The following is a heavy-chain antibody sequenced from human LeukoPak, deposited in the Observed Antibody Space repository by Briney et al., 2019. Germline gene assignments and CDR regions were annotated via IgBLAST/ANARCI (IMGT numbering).Heavy chain of an antibody. V-gene: IGHV3-9*01. CDR2: ISWSGDSV. CDR1: GFTFDDYA. D-gene: IGHD3-16*02. CDR3: AKDVSLSSAEYLHH. J-gene: IGHJ1*01. Sequence: ALRLSCAASGFTFDDYAMHWVRQAPGKGLEWVSGISWSGDSVGYADSVKGRFTVSRDNARNSLFLQMNSLRPEDTALYYCAKDVSLSSAEYLHHWGQGTLVTVSS.